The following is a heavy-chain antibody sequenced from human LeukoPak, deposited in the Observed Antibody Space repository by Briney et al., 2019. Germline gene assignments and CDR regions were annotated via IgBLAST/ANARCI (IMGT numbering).Heavy chain of an antibody. V-gene: IGHV3-7*03. D-gene: IGHD5-24*01. Sequence: GGSLRLSCAASGFAFSSYWMAWVRQAPGKGLEWVANIDQDGSDKNYVDSVKGRFTISRDNAKNSLYLQMNSLRAKDTALYYCAKDRRWLQFDAFDIWGQGTMVTVSS. J-gene: IGHJ3*02. CDR2: IDQDGSDK. CDR1: GFAFSSYW. CDR3: AKDRRWLQFDAFDI.